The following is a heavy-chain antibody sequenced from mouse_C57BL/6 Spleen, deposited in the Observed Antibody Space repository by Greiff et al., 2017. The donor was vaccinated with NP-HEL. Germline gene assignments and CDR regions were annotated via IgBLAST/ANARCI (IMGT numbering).Heavy chain of an antibody. D-gene: IGHD1-1*01. CDR3: ARSGSLLLRFFDY. CDR1: GYTFTSYW. V-gene: IGHV1-50*01. J-gene: IGHJ2*01. CDR2: IDPSDSYT. Sequence: QVQLQQSGAELVKPGASVKLSCKASGYTFTSYWMQWVKQRPGQGLEWIGEIDPSDSYTNYNQKFKGKATLTVDTSSSTAYMQLSSLTSEDSAVYYCARSGSLLLRFFDYWGQGTTLTVSS.